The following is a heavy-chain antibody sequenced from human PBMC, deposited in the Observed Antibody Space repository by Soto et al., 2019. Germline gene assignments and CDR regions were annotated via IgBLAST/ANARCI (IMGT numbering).Heavy chain of an antibody. CDR3: AKENSDRAFDV. J-gene: IGHJ3*01. V-gene: IGHV3-21*01. CDR2: ISSTSNYI. D-gene: IGHD2-15*01. Sequence: VQLVQSGGGLVKPGGSLRLSCEGSGFTFSSYSMDWVRQVPGKGLEWVSSISSTSNYIYYVDSVKGRFSISRDNAKKSLYLQLNSLRAEDTAVYYCAKENSDRAFDVWGQGTVVTVS. CDR1: GFTFSSYS.